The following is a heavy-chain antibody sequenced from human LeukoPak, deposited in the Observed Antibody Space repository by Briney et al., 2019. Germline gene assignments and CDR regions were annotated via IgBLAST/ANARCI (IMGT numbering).Heavy chain of an antibody. CDR1: GFTFSSYW. CDR3: ARGGGLDV. Sequence: GGSLRLSCAASGFTFSSYWMDWARQAPGKGLEWVAGINHNGNVNYYVDSVKGRFTISRDNAKNSLYLQMSNLRADDTDGYFCARGGGLDVWGQGAPVTVSS. CDR2: INHNGNVN. D-gene: IGHD3-16*01. J-gene: IGHJ6*02. V-gene: IGHV3-7*03.